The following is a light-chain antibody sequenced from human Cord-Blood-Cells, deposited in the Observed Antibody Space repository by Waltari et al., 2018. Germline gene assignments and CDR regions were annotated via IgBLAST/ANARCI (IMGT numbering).Light chain of an antibody. CDR2: DAS. CDR3: QQRSHWIT. CDR1: QSVSSY. Sequence: EIVLTQSPATLSLSPGERATLSCRASQSVSSYLAWYQQKPGQAPRLLIYDASNRATGIPARFSGSGSGTDFTRTISSLEPEDFAVYYCQQRSHWITFGQGTRLEIK. J-gene: IGKJ5*01. V-gene: IGKV3-11*01.